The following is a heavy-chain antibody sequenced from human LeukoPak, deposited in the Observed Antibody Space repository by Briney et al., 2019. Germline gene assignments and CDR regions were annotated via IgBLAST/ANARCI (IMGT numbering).Heavy chain of an antibody. CDR2: IIPIFGTA. CDR3: ARDFLSSSWYPNWFDP. J-gene: IGHJ5*02. V-gene: IGHV1-69*13. CDR1: GGTFSSCA. Sequence: GASVKVSCKASGGTFSSCAISWVRQAPGQGLEWMGGIIPIFGTANYAQKFQGRVTITADESTSTAYMELSSLRSEDTAVYYCARDFLSSSWYPNWFDPWGQGTLVTVSS. D-gene: IGHD6-13*01.